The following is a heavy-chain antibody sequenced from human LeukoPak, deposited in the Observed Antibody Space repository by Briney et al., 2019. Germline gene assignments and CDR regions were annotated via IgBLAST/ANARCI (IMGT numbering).Heavy chain of an antibody. V-gene: IGHV3-53*01. J-gene: IGHJ4*02. CDR1: GFFVSTNY. CDR3: AASVWFGEYYNFDS. Sequence: GGSLRLSCATSGFFVSTNYMSWVRQAPGKGLEWVSVIYSGGSTYYADSVKGRFTISRDNFKNTVYLQMHSLRAEDTGVYYCAASVWFGEYYNFDSWGQGTLVTVSS. CDR2: IYSGGST. D-gene: IGHD3-10*01.